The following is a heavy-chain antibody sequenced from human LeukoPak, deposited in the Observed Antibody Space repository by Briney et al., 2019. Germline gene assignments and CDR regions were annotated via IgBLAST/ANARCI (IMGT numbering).Heavy chain of an antibody. CDR2: ISAYNGNT. V-gene: IGHV1-18*01. CDR3: ASTIPSGGSWFDP. J-gene: IGHJ5*02. D-gene: IGHD2-8*02. Sequence: ASVKVSCKASGYTFTSYGISWVRQAPGQGLEWMGWISAYNGNTNYAQKFQGRVTITTDESTSTAYMELSSLRSEDTAVYYCASTIPSGGSWFDPWGQGTLVTVSS. CDR1: GYTFTSYG.